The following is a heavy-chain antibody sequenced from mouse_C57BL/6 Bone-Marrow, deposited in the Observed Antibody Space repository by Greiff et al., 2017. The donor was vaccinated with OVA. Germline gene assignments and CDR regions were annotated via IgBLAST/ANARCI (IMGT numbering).Heavy chain of an antibody. V-gene: IGHV5-4*01. Sequence: EVMLVESGGGLVKPGGSLKLSCAASGFTFSSYAMSWVRQTPEKRLEWVATISDGGSYTSYPDNVKGRFTISRDNAKNNLYLQMSHLKSEDTAMYYCARDGDYDWFAYWGQGTLVTVSA. CDR1: GFTFSSYA. D-gene: IGHD2-4*01. CDR2: ISDGGSYT. CDR3: ARDGDYDWFAY. J-gene: IGHJ3*01.